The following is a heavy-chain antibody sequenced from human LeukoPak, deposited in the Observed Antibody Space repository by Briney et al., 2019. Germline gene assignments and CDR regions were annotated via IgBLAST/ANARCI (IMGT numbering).Heavy chain of an antibody. V-gene: IGHV3-66*01. Sequence: PGGSLRLSCAASGFTVSSNYMSWVRQAPGKGLEWVSVIYSGGSTYYADSVKGRFTISRDNSKNTLYLQMNSLRAEDTAVYYCARDRRSSGYSRYYYYYGMDVWGQGTTVTVSS. CDR2: IYSGGST. CDR3: ARDRRSSGYSRYYYYYGMDV. CDR1: GFTVSSNY. J-gene: IGHJ6*02. D-gene: IGHD3-22*01.